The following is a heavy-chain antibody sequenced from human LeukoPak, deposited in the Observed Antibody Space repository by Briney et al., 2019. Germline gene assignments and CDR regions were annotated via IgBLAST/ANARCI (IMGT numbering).Heavy chain of an antibody. CDR2: IYPGDSDT. CDR3: ARRPRGGTSQNCSDP. Sequence: GESLKISCKASGYSFSNYWIGWVRQMPGKGLEWMGVIYPGDSDTRYSPSFQGQVTISADRSTSTAYLQWSSLKASDTAIYYCARRPRGGTSQNCSDPWGQGTLVTGSS. J-gene: IGHJ5*02. CDR1: GYSFSNYW. D-gene: IGHD1-1*01. V-gene: IGHV5-51*01.